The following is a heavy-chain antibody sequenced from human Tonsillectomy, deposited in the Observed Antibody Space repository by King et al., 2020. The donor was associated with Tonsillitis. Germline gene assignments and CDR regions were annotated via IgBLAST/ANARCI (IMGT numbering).Heavy chain of an antibody. V-gene: IGHV4-34*01. CDR3: ARGPYPATVTRFDT. CDR1: GGSFSGYY. Sequence: VQLQQWGAGLLKPSDTLSLTCAVYGGSFSGYYWNWFRQPPGKGLEWIGEINHRGITDYNPSLKSRVTVSVDTSRNQVSLNLTSVTAADTAVYYCARGPYPATVTRFDTWGQGTLVTVSS. J-gene: IGHJ5*02. CDR2: INHRGIT. D-gene: IGHD4-17*01.